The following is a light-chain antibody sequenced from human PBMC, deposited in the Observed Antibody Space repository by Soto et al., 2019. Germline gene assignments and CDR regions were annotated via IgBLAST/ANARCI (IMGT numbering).Light chain of an antibody. CDR1: SSDIGSFNL. Sequence: QSALTQPASVSGSPGQSITISCTGTSSDIGSFNLVSWYQQYPGKAPKLLISEVTKRPSGVSNRFSGSKSANTASLTISGLLAEDEADYYCCSYAPSITVLFGGGTKLTVL. CDR2: EVT. V-gene: IGLV2-23*02. CDR3: CSYAPSITVL. J-gene: IGLJ2*01.